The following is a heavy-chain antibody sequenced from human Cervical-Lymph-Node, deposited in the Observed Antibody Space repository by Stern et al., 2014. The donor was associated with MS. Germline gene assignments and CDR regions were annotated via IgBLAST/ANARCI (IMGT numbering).Heavy chain of an antibody. D-gene: IGHD2-21*02. CDR3: ATHRGRVTYYYGMDV. J-gene: IGHJ6*02. V-gene: IGHV1-24*01. CDR1: GYTLSEIS. CDR2: FDPEHGET. Sequence: VQLVESGAEVKKPGASVKVSCTVSGYTLSEISMHWVRQAPGQGLEWMGGFDPEHGETRYAQKFQGRVTMAEDRSTDTAYMELSSVRSEDTAVYYCATHRGRVTYYYGMDVWGQGTTVTVSS.